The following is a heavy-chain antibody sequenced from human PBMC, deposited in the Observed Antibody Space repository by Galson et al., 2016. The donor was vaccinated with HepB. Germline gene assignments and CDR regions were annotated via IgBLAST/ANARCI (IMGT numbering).Heavy chain of an antibody. D-gene: IGHD6-25*01. Sequence: SVKVSCKASGYTFNGYYIAWVRQAPGQGLAWVGWISAYSGETNYAQNLQGRVTMTTDTSTSTAYMELRSLRSDDTAIYYCARDKHGSGWPPIFNYWGQGALVTVSS. V-gene: IGHV1-18*04. J-gene: IGHJ4*02. CDR2: ISAYSGET. CDR3: ARDKHGSGWPPIFNY. CDR1: GYTFNGYY.